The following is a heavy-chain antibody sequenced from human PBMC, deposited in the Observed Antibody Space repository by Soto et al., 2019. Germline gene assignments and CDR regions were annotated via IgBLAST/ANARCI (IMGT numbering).Heavy chain of an antibody. J-gene: IGHJ4*02. CDR2: ISVSDAFI. V-gene: IGHV3-23*01. D-gene: IGHD1-20*01. CDR1: GFNVGAFA. CDR3: TRETVAGITGLDY. Sequence: EVQLLESGGDLVQPGGSLRLSCAASGFNVGAFAVNWVRQAPGKGLEWVSGISVSDAFIYYADSVRGRFSISRDASENILYLQMNSLRVDDTALYYCTRETVAGITGLDYWGPGTLVIVSS.